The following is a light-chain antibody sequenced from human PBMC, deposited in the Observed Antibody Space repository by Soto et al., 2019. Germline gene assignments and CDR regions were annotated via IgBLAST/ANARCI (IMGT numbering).Light chain of an antibody. Sequence: EIVLTQSPGTLSLSPGERAALSCRASRNLSSTSLAWYQQRPGQAPRLLIYDVSSRATGIPDRFSGSGSGTDFTLTINRLEPDDFAVYYCQQYRSSPRTFGQGTKVDIK. V-gene: IGKV3-20*01. J-gene: IGKJ1*01. CDR1: RNLSSTS. CDR2: DVS. CDR3: QQYRSSPRT.